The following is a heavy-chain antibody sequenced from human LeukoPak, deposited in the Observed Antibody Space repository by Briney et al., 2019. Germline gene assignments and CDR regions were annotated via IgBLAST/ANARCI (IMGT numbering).Heavy chain of an antibody. J-gene: IGHJ3*02. D-gene: IGHD3/OR15-3a*01. V-gene: IGHV3-9*03. Sequence: GGSLRLSCAASGFTFHDYAMHWVRQVPGKGPEWVSGITWNSGSVLYADSVRGRFTISRDNAKNSLYLQMNSLRPEDMAFYYCAKGLGVASLIVDALDMWGQGTMVTV. CDR1: GFTFHDYA. CDR3: AKGLGVASLIVDALDM. CDR2: ITWNSGSV.